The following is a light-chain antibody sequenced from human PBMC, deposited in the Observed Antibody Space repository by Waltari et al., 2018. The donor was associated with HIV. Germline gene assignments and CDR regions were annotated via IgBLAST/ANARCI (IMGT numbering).Light chain of an antibody. Sequence: QSVLTQAPSASGTPGQRVTISCSGTNSNIGSNFVSWYQQFPVGAPKLLIFRNNQLPLGVLYRFSGSKSVSLVSLAISGLFSEDEADYYCAAWDDSLIGLVFGGRIKLTVL. V-gene: IGLV1-47*03. CDR1: NSNIGSNF. J-gene: IGLJ2*01. CDR2: RNN. CDR3: AAWDDSLIGLV.